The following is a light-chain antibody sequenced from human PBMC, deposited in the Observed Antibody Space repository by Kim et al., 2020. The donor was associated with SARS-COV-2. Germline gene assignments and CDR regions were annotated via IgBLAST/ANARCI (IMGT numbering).Light chain of an antibody. J-gene: IGKJ1*01. CDR3: QQYSTYSWT. V-gene: IGKV1-5*03. CDR2: KAS. CDR1: QSISNL. Sequence: DIQMTQSPSTLSASVGDRVTITCRASQSISNLLAWFQQKPGKAPKLLIHKASTLESGVPSRFSGSGSETEFTLTISSLQPDDFATYYCQQYSTYSWTFGQGTKLEIK.